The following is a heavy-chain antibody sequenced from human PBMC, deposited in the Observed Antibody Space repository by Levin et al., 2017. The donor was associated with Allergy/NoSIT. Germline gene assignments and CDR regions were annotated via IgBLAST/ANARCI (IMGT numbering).Heavy chain of an antibody. CDR3: AHRGVRGTFDY. V-gene: IGHV2-5*02. J-gene: IGHJ4*02. D-gene: IGHD3-10*01. CDR2: IYWDEDK. CDR1: GFSLSTTGVG. Sequence: SGPTLVKPTQTLTLTCSFSGFSLSTTGVGVGWIRQPPGKALEWLALIYWDEDKRSSPSLKSRLTITKDTSKNQVVLTMTNMDPVDTATYYCAHRGVRGTFDYWGQGTLVTVSS.